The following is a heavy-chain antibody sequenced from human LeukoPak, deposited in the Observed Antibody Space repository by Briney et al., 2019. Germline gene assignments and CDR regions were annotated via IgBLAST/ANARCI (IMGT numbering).Heavy chain of an antibody. CDR1: GGSFSSED. Sequence: SQPLSLTWSVYGGSFSSEDRGWIRKPPGKWLEWIGEINHSGSTNYNPSLKTRVTISGGTSKTQFSLKLSSVTAEDTAVYFCARVGYSYVINDWSRTGLGAYPTKYYYHMDVWGKGTTVTVSS. V-gene: IGHV4-34*01. D-gene: IGHD5-18*01. CDR2: INHSGST. J-gene: IGHJ6*03. CDR3: ARVGYSYVINDWSRTGLGAYPTKYYYHMDV.